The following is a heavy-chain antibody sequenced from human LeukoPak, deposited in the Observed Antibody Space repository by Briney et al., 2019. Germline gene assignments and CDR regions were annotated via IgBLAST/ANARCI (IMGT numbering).Heavy chain of an antibody. Sequence: AGSLSLTCAGSEFTISNYAMSWVRQAPGEGLGWVSGISAAATTTYYVESVKGRFTITRDNSKCTLHLQMNSLIAEDTAVYYCAKDGTWDSTGRSNYFDYWGQGNLVTVSS. CDR3: AKDGTWDSTGRSNYFDY. V-gene: IGHV3-23*01. CDR2: ISAAATTT. CDR1: EFTISNYA. D-gene: IGHD6-19*01. J-gene: IGHJ4*02.